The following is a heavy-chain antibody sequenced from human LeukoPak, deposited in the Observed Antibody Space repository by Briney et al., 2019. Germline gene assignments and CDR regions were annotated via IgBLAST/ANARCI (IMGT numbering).Heavy chain of an antibody. CDR3: ARAETAYCSSTSCYVQNYYYYGMDV. V-gene: IGHV1-69*13. Sequence: GATVKVSCKPSGYTFTAYFIHWVRQAPGQGLEWMGGIIPIFGTANYAQKFQGRVTITADESTSTAYMELSSLRSEDTAVYYCARAETAYCSSTSCYVQNYYYYGMDVWGQGTTVTVSS. CDR2: IIPIFGTA. CDR1: GYTFTAYF. D-gene: IGHD2-2*01. J-gene: IGHJ6*02.